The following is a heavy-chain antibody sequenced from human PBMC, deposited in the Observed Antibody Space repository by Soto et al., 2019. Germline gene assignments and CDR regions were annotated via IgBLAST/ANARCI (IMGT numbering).Heavy chain of an antibody. J-gene: IGHJ4*02. CDR3: AILGGNSVSFDY. Sequence: QVQLQESGPGLVKPSQTLSLTCTVSGGSISSVDYYWSWIRQPPGKGLEWIGYIYYSGSTYYNPSLKSRVTISVDTSTNPCSLTLSTVTAADTAVYYCAILGGNSVSFDYWGQGTLVTVSS. V-gene: IGHV4-30-4*01. CDR2: IYYSGST. D-gene: IGHD2-21*02. CDR1: GGSISSVDYY.